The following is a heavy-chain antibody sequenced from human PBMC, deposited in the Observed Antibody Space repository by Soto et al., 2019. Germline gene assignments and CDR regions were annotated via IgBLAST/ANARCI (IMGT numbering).Heavy chain of an antibody. CDR1: GGSISSYY. Sequence: QVQLQESGPGLVKPSETLSLTCTVSGGSISSYYWSWIRQPPGKGLEWIGYIYYSGSTNYNRSLKSRVTISVDTSKNQFSLKLSSVTAADTAVYYCAREYSGYDLYYFDYWGQGTLVTVSS. D-gene: IGHD5-12*01. V-gene: IGHV4-59*01. J-gene: IGHJ4*02. CDR2: IYYSGST. CDR3: AREYSGYDLYYFDY.